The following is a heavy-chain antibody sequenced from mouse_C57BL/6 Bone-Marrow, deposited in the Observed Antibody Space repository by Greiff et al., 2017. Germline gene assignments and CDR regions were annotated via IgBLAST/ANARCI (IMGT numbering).Heavy chain of an antibody. J-gene: IGHJ3*01. CDR1: GYTFTDYN. CDR3: AILWVPYYYGSSPPFAY. CDR2: INPNNGGT. V-gene: IGHV1-18*01. Sequence: EVKLMESGPELVKPGASVKIPCKASGYTFTDYNMDWVKQSHGKSLEWIGDINPNNGGTNYNQKFKGKATLTVDKSSSTAYMELRSLTSEDTAVYYCAILWVPYYYGSSPPFAYWGQGTLVTVSA. D-gene: IGHD1-1*01.